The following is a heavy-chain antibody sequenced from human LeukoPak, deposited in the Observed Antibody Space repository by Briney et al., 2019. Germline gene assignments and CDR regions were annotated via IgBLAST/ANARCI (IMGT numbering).Heavy chain of an antibody. J-gene: IGHJ6*02. CDR3: AKDPGGNSDYYYGMDV. CDR1: GFTFDDYA. V-gene: IGHV3-9*01. D-gene: IGHD4-23*01. Sequence: PGGPLRLSCAASGFTFDDYAMHWVRQAPGKGLEWVSGISWNSGSIGYADSVKGRFTISRDNAKNSLYLQMNSLRAEDTALYYCAKDPGGNSDYYYGMDVWGQGTTVTVSS. CDR2: ISWNSGSI.